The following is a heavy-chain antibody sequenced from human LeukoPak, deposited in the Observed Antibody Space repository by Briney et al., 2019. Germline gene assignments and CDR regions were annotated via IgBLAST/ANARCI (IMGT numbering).Heavy chain of an antibody. V-gene: IGHV1-2*06. CDR2: LDPNSGGT. J-gene: IGHJ4*02. D-gene: IGHD3-9*01. Sequence: ASVTVSCKASGYTFTGYAMHWVRQAPGQGLEWVGRLDPNSGGTNYSQDFQGRVTITRDTSINTAYMELSRLRSDDTAKYYCTRDLTISGPIGIWGQGTLVTVSA. CDR3: TRDLTISGPIGI. CDR1: GYTFTGYA.